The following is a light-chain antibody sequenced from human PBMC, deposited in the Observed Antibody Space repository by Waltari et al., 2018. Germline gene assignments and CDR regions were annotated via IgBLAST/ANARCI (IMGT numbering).Light chain of an antibody. CDR1: SSDVGAYNF. Sequence: QSALTQPASVSGSPGQSITISCTGSSSDVGAYNFVSWHQQHPGNAPKLMIYDVRDRPSVVSNRFSGSKSGNTASLTISGLQAEDEADYYCSSYTRIGTVVFGGGTKVTVL. CDR3: SSYTRIGTVV. V-gene: IGLV2-14*03. J-gene: IGLJ2*01. CDR2: DVR.